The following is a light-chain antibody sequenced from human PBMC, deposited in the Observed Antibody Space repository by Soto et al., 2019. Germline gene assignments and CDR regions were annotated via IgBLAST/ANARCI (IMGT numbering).Light chain of an antibody. CDR3: QQYVTSPWT. CDR1: QSVSSNY. J-gene: IGKJ1*01. CDR2: GAS. Sequence: ENVLTQSPGTLSLSPGERATLSCWASQSVSSNYLAWYQQKPGQAPRLLIYGASSRATGIPDRFSGGGSGTDFTLTISRVEPEDFAVYYCQQYVTSPWTFGQGTKVEIK. V-gene: IGKV3-20*01.